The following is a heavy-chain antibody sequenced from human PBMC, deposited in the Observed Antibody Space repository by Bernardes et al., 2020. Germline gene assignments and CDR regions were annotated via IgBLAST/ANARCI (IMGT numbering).Heavy chain of an antibody. Sequence: ASVKVSCKASGYTFTRYDINWVRQATGQGLEWMGWMTPNSGNTGYAQKFQGRVTMTRNTSISTAYMELSSLRSEDTAVYYCASDLGYYDSSGYAFDIWGQGTMVTVSS. CDR1: GYTFTRYD. D-gene: IGHD3-22*01. V-gene: IGHV1-8*01. CDR2: MTPNSGNT. CDR3: ASDLGYYDSSGYAFDI. J-gene: IGHJ3*02.